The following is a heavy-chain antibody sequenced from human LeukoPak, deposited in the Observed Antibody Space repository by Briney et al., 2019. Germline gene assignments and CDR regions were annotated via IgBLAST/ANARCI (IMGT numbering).Heavy chain of an antibody. V-gene: IGHV3-11*04. CDR3: ARDRESVLRFLEWLLSPVDY. J-gene: IGHJ4*02. CDR1: GFTFSDYY. Sequence: PGGSLRLTCAASGFTFSDYYMSWIRQAPGKGLEWVSYISSSSSTIYYADSVKGRFTISRDNAKNSLYLQMNSLRAEDTAVYYCARDRESVLRFLEWLLSPVDYWGQGTLVTVSS. CDR2: ISSSSSTI. D-gene: IGHD3-3*01.